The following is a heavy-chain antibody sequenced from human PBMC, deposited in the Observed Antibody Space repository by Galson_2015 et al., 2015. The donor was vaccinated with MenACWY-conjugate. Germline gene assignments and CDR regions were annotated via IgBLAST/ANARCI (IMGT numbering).Heavy chain of an antibody. CDR1: GFTFSDYY. J-gene: IGHJ4*02. Sequence: SLRLSCAASGFTFSDYYMSWIRQAPGKGLEWVSYISSSSSYTNYADSVKGRFTISRDNAKNSLYLQMNSLRAEDTAVYYCARDSTMATTDYWGQGTLVTVSS. D-gene: IGHD1-26*01. CDR3: ARDSTMATTDY. CDR2: ISSSSSYT. V-gene: IGHV3-11*06.